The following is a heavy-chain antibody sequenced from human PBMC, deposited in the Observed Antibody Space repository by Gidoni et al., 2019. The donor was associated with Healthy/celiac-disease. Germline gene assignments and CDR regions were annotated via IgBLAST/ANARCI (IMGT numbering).Heavy chain of an antibody. CDR2: IVVGSGNT. CDR3: AAWETYYYDSSGYQNRAYFDY. J-gene: IGHJ4*02. CDR1: GFTFPSSA. D-gene: IGHD3-22*01. Sequence: QMQLVQSGPEVKKPGTSVKVSCKASGFTFPSSAVQWVRQARGKRLEWIGWIVVGSGNTNYAQKFQERVTITRDMSTSTAYMELSSLRSEDTAVYYCAAWETYYYDSSGYQNRAYFDYWGQGTLVTVSS. V-gene: IGHV1-58*01.